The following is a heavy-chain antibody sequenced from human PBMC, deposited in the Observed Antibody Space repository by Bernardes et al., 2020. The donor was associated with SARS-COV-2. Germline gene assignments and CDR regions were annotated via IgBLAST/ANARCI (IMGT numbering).Heavy chain of an antibody. CDR1: GFTFSNAW. CDR2: IKRKTDCGTT. CDR3: TTGAEIYYDSSGFSYYFDF. D-gene: IGHD3-22*01. J-gene: IGHJ4*02. V-gene: IGHV3-15*07. Sequence: GGSLRLSCAASGFTFSNAWMNWVRQAPGKGLEWVCHIKRKTDCGTTDYAAPVKGRFTISGDDSKNTMYLQMNSLKTEDTAVYYCTTGAEIYYDSSGFSYYFDFWGQGTLVTVSS.